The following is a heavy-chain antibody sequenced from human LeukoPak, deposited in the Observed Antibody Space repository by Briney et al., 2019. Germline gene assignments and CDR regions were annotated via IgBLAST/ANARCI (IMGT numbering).Heavy chain of an antibody. CDR1: GFTFSSYG. CDR3: ARWQCSSGTCYSVYYFDY. CDR2: ISYDGSNK. V-gene: IGHV3-30*03. J-gene: IGHJ4*02. Sequence: PGGSLRLSCAASGFTFSSYGMHWVRQAPGKGLEWVAVISYDGSNKYYADSVKGRFTISRDNSKNTLYLQMNSLRADDTAVYYCARWQCSSGTCYSVYYFDYWGQGAQVTVSS. D-gene: IGHD2-15*01.